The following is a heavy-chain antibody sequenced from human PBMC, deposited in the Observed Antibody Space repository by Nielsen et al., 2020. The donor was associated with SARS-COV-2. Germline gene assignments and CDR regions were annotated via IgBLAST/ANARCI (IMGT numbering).Heavy chain of an antibody. D-gene: IGHD2-2*01. CDR1: GYTFTGYY. J-gene: IGHJ6*02. CDR2: INPNSGGT. Sequence: ASVKVSCKASGYTFTGYYMHWVRQAPGQGLEWMGWINPNSGGTNYAQKFQGRVTMTRDTSISTAYMELSRLRSDDTAVYYCARGGVGYCSSTSCYEGEYYYYYGMDVWGQGTTVTVSS. CDR3: ARGGVGYCSSTSCYEGEYYYYYGMDV. V-gene: IGHV1-2*02.